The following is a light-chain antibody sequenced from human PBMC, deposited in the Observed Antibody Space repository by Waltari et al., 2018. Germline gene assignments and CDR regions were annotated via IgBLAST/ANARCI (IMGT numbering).Light chain of an antibody. V-gene: IGKV4-1*01. CDR3: QQYYSTCQ. J-gene: IGKJ1*01. Sequence: DIVMTQSPDSLAVSLGERATINCKSSQSVLHSSNNKNYLAWYQQKPGQPPKLLIYWASTREAGVPDRFSGSVSGTDFTLTISSLQAEDVAVYYCQQYYSTCQFGQGTKVEIK. CDR1: QSVLHSSNNKNY. CDR2: WAS.